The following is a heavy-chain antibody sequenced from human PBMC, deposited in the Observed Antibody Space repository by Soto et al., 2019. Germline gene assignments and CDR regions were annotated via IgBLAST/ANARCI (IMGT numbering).Heavy chain of an antibody. CDR1: GFTFSSYG. CDR2: ISYDGSNK. V-gene: IGHV3-30*18. Sequence: PGGSLRLSCAASGFTFSSYGMHWVRQAPGKGLEWVAVISYDGSNKYYADSVKGRFTISGDNSKNTLYLQMNSLRAEDTAVYYCAKDTRWGGIRFLEWLSATSFDPWGQGTLVTVSS. CDR3: AKDTRWGGIRFLEWLSATSFDP. J-gene: IGHJ5*02. D-gene: IGHD3-3*01.